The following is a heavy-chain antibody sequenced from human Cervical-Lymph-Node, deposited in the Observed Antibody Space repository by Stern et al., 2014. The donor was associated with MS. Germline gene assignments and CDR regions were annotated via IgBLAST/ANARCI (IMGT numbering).Heavy chain of an antibody. J-gene: IGHJ5*02. CDR3: ARGATQAFDP. V-gene: IGHV4-59*01. Sequence: QVQLQESGPGLVKPSETLSLTCTVSCGSISSYYWSWIRQPPGQGLEWIGYIYYSGSTNYNPSLKSRVTISVDTSKNQFSLKLSSVTAADTAVYYCARGATQAFDPWGQGTLVTVSS. CDR2: IYYSGST. CDR1: CGSISSYY.